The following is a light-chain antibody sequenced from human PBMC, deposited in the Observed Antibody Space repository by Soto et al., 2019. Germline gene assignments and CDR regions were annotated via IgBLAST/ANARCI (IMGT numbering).Light chain of an antibody. Sequence: QSVLTQPASVSGSPGQSITISCTGTSSDVGGYNYVSWYQQHPAKAPKLMIYEVSNRPSGVSNRFSGSKSGNTASLTISGLQDEDEADYYCSSYTSSSTSWVFGGGTKLTVL. CDR1: SSDVGGYNY. CDR3: SSYTSSSTSWV. CDR2: EVS. V-gene: IGLV2-14*01. J-gene: IGLJ3*02.